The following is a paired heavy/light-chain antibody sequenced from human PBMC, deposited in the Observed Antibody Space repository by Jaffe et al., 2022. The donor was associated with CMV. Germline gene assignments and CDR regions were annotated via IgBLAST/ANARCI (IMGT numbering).Light chain of an antibody. CDR3: AAWDDRLTGHVV. J-gene: IGLJ2*01. V-gene: IGLV1-47*01. CDR2: RNS. Sequence: QSVLTQPPSASGTPGQRVTISCSGSFSNIGNNYVFWYQQLPGTAPKLLIYRNSHRPSGVPDRFSASKSDTSASLAISGLRSEDAAHYYCAAWDDRLTGHVVFGGGTELTVL. CDR1: FSNIGNNY.
Heavy chain of an antibody. V-gene: IGHV3-23*01. CDR1: GLGLNFRNYV. J-gene: IGHJ6*02. D-gene: IGHD5-18*01. CDR2: ISGTDDFT. CDR3: AKDTRYSFGYVDLDTYYGLDV. Sequence: EVQLSESGGGLVQPGGSLRLSCKVSGLGLNFRNYVMNWVRQAPGKGLEWVSSISGTDDFTFYTNSVRGRFTISRDNSKNTLYLEMNSLRAEDTAVYYCAKDTRYSFGYVDLDTYYGLDVWGQGTTVTVS.